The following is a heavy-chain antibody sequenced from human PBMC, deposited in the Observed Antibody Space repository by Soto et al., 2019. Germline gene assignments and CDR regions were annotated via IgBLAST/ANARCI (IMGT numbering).Heavy chain of an antibody. CDR2: ISSSSSTI. CDR1: GFTFSSYS. CDR3: ARDPLSRGPTPFDY. Sequence: PGGSLRLSCAASGFTFSSYSMNWVRQAPGKGLEWVSYISSSSSTIYYADSVKGRFTISRDNAKNSLYLQMNSLRDEDTAVYYCARDPLSRGPTPFDYWGQGTLVTVSS. V-gene: IGHV3-48*02. J-gene: IGHJ4*02. D-gene: IGHD3-16*02.